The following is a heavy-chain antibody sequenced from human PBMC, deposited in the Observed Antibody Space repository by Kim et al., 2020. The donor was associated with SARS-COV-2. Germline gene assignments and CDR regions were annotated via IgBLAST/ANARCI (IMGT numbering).Heavy chain of an antibody. J-gene: IGHJ6*02. D-gene: IGHD6-25*01. V-gene: IGHV3-11*06. Sequence: GGSLRLSCAASGFTFSDYYMSWIRQAPGKGLEWVSYISSSSSYTNYADSVKGRFTISRDNAKNSLYLQMNSLRAEDTAVYYCARDQPLRVTGYLVGKLGSDRPYYGMDVWGQGTTVTVSS. CDR3: ARDQPLRVTGYLVGKLGSDRPYYGMDV. CDR2: ISSSSSYT. CDR1: GFTFSDYY.